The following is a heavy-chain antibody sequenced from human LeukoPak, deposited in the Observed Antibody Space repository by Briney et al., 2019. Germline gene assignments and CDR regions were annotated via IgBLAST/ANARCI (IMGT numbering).Heavy chain of an antibody. CDR1: GGSFSGYY. J-gene: IGHJ4*02. D-gene: IGHD6-19*01. Sequence: SETLSLTCAVYGGSFSGYYWSWIRQPPGKGLEWIGEINHSGSTNYNPSLKSRVTISVDTSKNQFSLKLSSVTAADTAVYYCARRSGWYKYFDYWGQGTLVTVSS. V-gene: IGHV4-34*01. CDR3: ARRSGWYKYFDY. CDR2: INHSGST.